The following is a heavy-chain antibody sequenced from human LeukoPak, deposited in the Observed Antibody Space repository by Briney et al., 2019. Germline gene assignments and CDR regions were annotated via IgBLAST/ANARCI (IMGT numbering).Heavy chain of an antibody. CDR2: INPSGGST. V-gene: IGHV1-46*01. CDR1: GFTFSSYG. Sequence: SGGSLRLSCAASGFTFSSYGMHWVRQAPGQGLEWMGIINPSGGSTSYAQKFQGRVTMTRDTSTSTVYMELSSLRSEDTAVYYCARVGGIIGYYYYYGMDVWGQGTTVTVSS. D-gene: IGHD1-26*01. J-gene: IGHJ6*02. CDR3: ARVGGIIGYYYYYGMDV.